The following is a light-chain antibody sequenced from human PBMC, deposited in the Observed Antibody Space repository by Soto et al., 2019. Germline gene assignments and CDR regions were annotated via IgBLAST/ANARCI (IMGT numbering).Light chain of an antibody. Sequence: ETVMTQSPATLSVSPGERATLSCRATESINQNLAWYQQKPGQAPRLLIHGSSYRATGIPDRFSGRGSGTEFTLAISRLQSEDFAVYYCQKYNTWPLTFGGGTKVEIK. CDR3: QKYNTWPLT. CDR1: ESINQN. J-gene: IGKJ4*01. V-gene: IGKV3-15*01. CDR2: GSS.